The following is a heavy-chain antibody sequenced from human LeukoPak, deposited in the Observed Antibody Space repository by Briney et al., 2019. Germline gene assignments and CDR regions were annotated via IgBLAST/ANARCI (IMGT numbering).Heavy chain of an antibody. V-gene: IGHV4-59*01. J-gene: IGHJ6*03. Sequence: SETLSLTCTVSGGSISSYYWSWIRQPPGKGLEWIGYIYYSGSTNYDPSLKSRVTIPVDTSKNQFSLKLSSVTAADTAVYYCARVRGSYPSWYYYYYMDVWGKGTTVTVSS. CDR1: GGSISSYY. CDR3: ARVRGSYPSWYYYYYMDV. D-gene: IGHD1-26*01. CDR2: IYYSGST.